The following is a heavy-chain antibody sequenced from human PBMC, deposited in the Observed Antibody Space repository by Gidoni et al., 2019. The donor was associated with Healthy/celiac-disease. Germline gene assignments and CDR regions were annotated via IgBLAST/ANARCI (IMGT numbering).Heavy chain of an antibody. D-gene: IGHD4-17*01. CDR1: EGTFGSYA. V-gene: IGHV1-69*01. J-gene: IGHJ4*02. CDR2: IIPIFGTA. Sequence: QVQLVQSGAEVKKPGSSVKVSCKAAEGTFGSYAISWVRQDPGQGLEVMGGIIPIFGTANYAQKYQGRVTITADESTSTAYMELSSLRSEDTAVYYGALTVTTRGVFDYWGQGTLVTVSS. CDR3: ALTVTTRGVFDY.